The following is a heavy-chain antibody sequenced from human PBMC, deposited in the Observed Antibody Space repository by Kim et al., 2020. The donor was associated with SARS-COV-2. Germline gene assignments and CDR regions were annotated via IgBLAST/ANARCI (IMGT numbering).Heavy chain of an antibody. CDR1: GFTFSSYA. V-gene: IGHV3-23*01. J-gene: IGHJ4*02. Sequence: GGSLRLSCAASGFTFSSYAMSWVRQAPGKGLEWVSAISGSGGSTYYADSVKGRFTISRDNSKNTLYLQMNSLRAEDTAVYYCARTRGISGFGDSDWGQGTLVTVSS. D-gene: IGHD3-10*01. CDR2: ISGSGGST. CDR3: ARTRGISGFGDSD.